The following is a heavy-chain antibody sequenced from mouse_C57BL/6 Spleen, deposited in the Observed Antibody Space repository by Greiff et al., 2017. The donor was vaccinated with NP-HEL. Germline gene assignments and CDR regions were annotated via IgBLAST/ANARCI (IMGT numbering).Heavy chain of an antibody. D-gene: IGHD1-3*01. CDR3: TRQDNYWGFAY. CDR2: IDPETGGT. CDR1: GYTFTDYE. V-gene: IGHV1-15*01. Sequence: VQLQESGAELVRPGASVTLSCKASGYTFTDYEMHWVKQTPVHGLEWIGAIDPETGGTAYNQKFKGKAILTADKSSSTAYMELRSLTSEDSAVYYCTRQDNYWGFAYWGHRTLVTVSA. J-gene: IGHJ3*01.